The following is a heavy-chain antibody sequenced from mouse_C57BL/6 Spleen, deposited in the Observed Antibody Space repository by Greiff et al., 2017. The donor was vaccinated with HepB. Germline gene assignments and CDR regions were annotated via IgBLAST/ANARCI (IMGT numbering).Heavy chain of an antibody. D-gene: IGHD1-1*01. CDR1: GYTFTSYG. J-gene: IGHJ4*01. CDR3: ARQATTVVDYYAMDY. Sequence: VQLVESGAELARPGASVKLSCKASGYTFTSYGISWVKQRTGQGLEWIGEIYPRSGNTYYNEKFKGKATLTADKSSSTAYMELRSLTSEDSAVYFCARQATTVVDYYAMDYWGQGTSVTVSS. CDR2: IYPRSGNT. V-gene: IGHV1-81*01.